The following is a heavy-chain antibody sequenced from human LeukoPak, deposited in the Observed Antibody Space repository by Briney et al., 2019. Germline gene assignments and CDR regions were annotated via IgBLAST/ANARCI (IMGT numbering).Heavy chain of an antibody. CDR1: GFIFSSYS. D-gene: IGHD1-7*01. CDR2: ISSSSSYI. CDR3: ARGQLELRGGDYYYGMDV. Sequence: AGGSLRLSCAASGFIFSSYSMNWVRQAPGKGLEWVSSISSSSSYIYYADSLKGRFTISRDNAKDSLYLQMNSLRAEDTAAYYCARGQLELRGGDYYYGMDVWGQGTTVTVSS. V-gene: IGHV3-21*01. J-gene: IGHJ6*02.